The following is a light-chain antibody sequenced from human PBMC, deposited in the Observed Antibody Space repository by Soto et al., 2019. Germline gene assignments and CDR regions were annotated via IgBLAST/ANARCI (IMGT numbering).Light chain of an antibody. CDR1: QTISSY. Sequence: DIQMTQSPASLSASGGDGVTITCRTNQTISSYLNWYQQKPGTAPKLLIYAASTLHSGVPSRFSGRGFATDFTLTISSLQPEDFATYFCQQSYSPPRRFAPGTTEDIK. V-gene: IGKV1-39*01. J-gene: IGKJ3*01. CDR3: QQSYSPPRR. CDR2: AAS.